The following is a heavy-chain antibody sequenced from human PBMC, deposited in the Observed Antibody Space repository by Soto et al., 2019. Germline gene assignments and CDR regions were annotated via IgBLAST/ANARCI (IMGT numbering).Heavy chain of an antibody. J-gene: IGHJ3*02. V-gene: IGHV3-30*18. Sequence: GGSLRLSCAASVFTFSSYGMHWVRQAPGKGLEWVAVISYDGSNKYYADSVKGRFTISRDNSKNTLYLQMNSLRAEDTAVYYCAKEYSSGWNDAFDIWGQGTMVTVSS. CDR1: VFTFSSYG. D-gene: IGHD6-19*01. CDR2: ISYDGSNK. CDR3: AKEYSSGWNDAFDI.